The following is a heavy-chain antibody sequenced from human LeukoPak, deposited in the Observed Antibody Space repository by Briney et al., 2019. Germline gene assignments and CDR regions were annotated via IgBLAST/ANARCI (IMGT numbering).Heavy chain of an antibody. D-gene: IGHD1-26*01. Sequence: SSETLSLTCTVSGGSISSSSYYWGWIRQPPGKGLEWIGSIYYSGSTYYNPSLKSRVTISVDTSKNQFSLKLSSVTAADTAVYYCARQWELLQWVDYWGQGTLVTVSS. J-gene: IGHJ4*02. CDR1: GGSISSSSYY. V-gene: IGHV4-39*01. CDR3: ARQWELLQWVDY. CDR2: IYYSGST.